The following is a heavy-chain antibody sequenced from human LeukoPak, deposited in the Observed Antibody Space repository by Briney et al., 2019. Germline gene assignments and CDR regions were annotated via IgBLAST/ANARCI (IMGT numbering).Heavy chain of an antibody. CDR2: IKQDGSEK. CDR1: GFTVSSYW. CDR3: AREGYDFWSGPLGY. D-gene: IGHD3-3*01. Sequence: GGSLRLSCAASGFTVSSYWMSWVRQAPGKGLEWVANIKQDGSEKYYVDSVKGRFTISRDNAKNSLYLQMNSLRAEDTAVYYCAREGYDFWSGPLGYWGQGTLVTVSS. J-gene: IGHJ4*02. V-gene: IGHV3-7*01.